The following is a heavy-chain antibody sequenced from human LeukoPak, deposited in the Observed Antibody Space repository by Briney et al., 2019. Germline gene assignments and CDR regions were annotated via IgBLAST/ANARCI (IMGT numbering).Heavy chain of an antibody. Sequence: GSLRLSCAASGFTFSSYAMSWVRQAPGKGLEWVSAISGSGGSTYYADSVKGRFTISRDNSKNTLYLQMNSLRAEDTAVYYCAKGRIAARRSPDFDYWGQGTLVTVSS. D-gene: IGHD6-6*01. CDR3: AKGRIAARRSPDFDY. V-gene: IGHV3-23*01. J-gene: IGHJ4*02. CDR2: ISGSGGST. CDR1: GFTFSSYA.